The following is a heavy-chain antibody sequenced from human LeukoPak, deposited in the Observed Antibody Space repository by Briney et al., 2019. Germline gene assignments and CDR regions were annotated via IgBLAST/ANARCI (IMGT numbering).Heavy chain of an antibody. CDR3: TTDVLYYAQDGRP. V-gene: IGHV4-4*02. D-gene: IGHD3-10*01. J-gene: IGHJ5*02. Sequence: SETLSLTCAVSGGSINSNNWWSWVRQPPGKGLEWIGEIYHSGSTNYNPSLKSRVTISVDKSKNQFSLKLTSVTAADTAVYYCTTDVLYYAQDGRPWGQGTLVTVSS. CDR2: IYHSGST. CDR1: GGSINSNNW.